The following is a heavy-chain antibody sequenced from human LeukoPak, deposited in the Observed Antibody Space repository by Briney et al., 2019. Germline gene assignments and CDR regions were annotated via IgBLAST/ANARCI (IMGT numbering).Heavy chain of an antibody. CDR3: AKVSGIAARPDYYGMDV. CDR2: ISGSGGST. J-gene: IGHJ6*02. V-gene: IGHV3-23*01. Sequence: GGSLRLSCAAPGFTFSSYAMSWVRQAPGKGLEWVSAISGSGGSTYYADSVKGRFTISRDNSKNTLYLQMNSLRAEDTAVYYCAKVSGIAARPDYYGMDVWGQGTTVTVSS. D-gene: IGHD6-6*01. CDR1: GFTFSSYA.